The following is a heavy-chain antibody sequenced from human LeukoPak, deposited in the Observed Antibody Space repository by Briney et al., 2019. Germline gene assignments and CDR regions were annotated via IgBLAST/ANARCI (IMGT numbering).Heavy chain of an antibody. CDR2: IIPIFGTA. CDR1: GGTFSSYA. D-gene: IGHD1-1*01. CDR3: ARAEVLYNWNDVPYGMDV. Sequence: SVTVSCKASGGTFSSYAISWVRQAPGQGLEWMGGIIPIFGTANYAQKFQGRVTITADKSTSTAYMELSSLRSEDTAVYYCARAEVLYNWNDVPYGMDVWGKGTTVTVSS. J-gene: IGHJ6*04. V-gene: IGHV1-69*06.